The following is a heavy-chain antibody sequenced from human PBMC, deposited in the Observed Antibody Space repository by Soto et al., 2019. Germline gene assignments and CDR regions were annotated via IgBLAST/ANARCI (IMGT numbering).Heavy chain of an antibody. CDR2: IYYIGST. V-gene: IGHV4-61*01. CDR1: GGSVSSGSYY. CDR3: ARAGSITIFGVVPTWFDP. Sequence: PSETLSLTCTVSGGSVSSGSYYWSWIRQPPGKGLEWIGYIYYIGSTNYNPSLKSRVAISVDTSKNQFSLKLSSVTAADTAVYYCARAGSITIFGVVPTWFDPWGQGNLVTVS. D-gene: IGHD3-3*01. J-gene: IGHJ5*02.